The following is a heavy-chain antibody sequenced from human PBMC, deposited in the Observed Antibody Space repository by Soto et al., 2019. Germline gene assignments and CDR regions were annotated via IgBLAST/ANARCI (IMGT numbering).Heavy chain of an antibody. CDR2: ITTSGSTI. D-gene: IGHD6-19*01. J-gene: IGHJ6*04. V-gene: IGHV3-11*01. CDR3: ARLGGNGWCLDV. CDR1: GFTFSDYY. Sequence: QVVESGGGLVKPGGSLRLSCAASGFTFSDYYMGWIRQAPGKGLEWVSYITTSGSTISYADSVKGQFTIPRDNAKNALYLQMTSLRGEEKATYYGARLGGNGWCLDVWGEGTTVTVSS.